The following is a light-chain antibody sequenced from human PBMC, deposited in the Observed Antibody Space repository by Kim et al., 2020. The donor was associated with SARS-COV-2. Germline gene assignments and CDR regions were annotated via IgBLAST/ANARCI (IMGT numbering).Light chain of an antibody. CDR3: AAWDDSLSGRV. Sequence: QPVLTQPPSASGTPGQRVTISCSGSSSNIGSNYVYWYQQLPGTAPKLLICKNNQRPSGVPDRFSGSKSGTSASLAISGLRSEDEADYYCAAWDDSLSGRVFGGGTKLTVL. J-gene: IGLJ3*02. CDR2: KNN. V-gene: IGLV1-47*01. CDR1: SSNIGSNY.